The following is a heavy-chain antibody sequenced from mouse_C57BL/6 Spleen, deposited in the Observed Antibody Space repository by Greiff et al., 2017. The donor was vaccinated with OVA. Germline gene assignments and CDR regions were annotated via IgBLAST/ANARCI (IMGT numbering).Heavy chain of an antibody. J-gene: IGHJ4*01. CDR1: GFSLTSYG. CDR3: AKNGIDYAMDY. V-gene: IGHV2-5*01. Sequence: QVQLQQSGPGLVQPSQCLSITCTVSGFSLTSYGVHWVRQSPGKGLEWLGVIWRGGSTDYNAAFMSRLSITKENSKSQVFFKMNSLQADDTAIDYYAKNGIDYAMDYWGQGTSVTVSS. CDR2: IWRGGST.